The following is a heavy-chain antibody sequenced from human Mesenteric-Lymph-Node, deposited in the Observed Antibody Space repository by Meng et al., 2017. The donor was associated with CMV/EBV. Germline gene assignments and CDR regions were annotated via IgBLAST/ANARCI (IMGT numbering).Heavy chain of an antibody. CDR1: GFTFSDYY. V-gene: IGHV3-11*01. Sequence: GGSLRLSCAASGFTFSDYYMSWIRQAPGKGLEWVSYISSSGSTIYYADSVKGRFTISRDNAKNSLYLQMNSLRAEDTAVYYCARASAGYCSGGSCYSVGKTYGMDVWGQGTTVTVSS. J-gene: IGHJ6*02. CDR2: ISSSGSTI. CDR3: ARASAGYCSGGSCYSVGKTYGMDV. D-gene: IGHD2-15*01.